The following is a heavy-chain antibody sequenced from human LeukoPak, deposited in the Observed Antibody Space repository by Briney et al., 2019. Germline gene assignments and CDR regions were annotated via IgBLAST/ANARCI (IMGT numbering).Heavy chain of an antibody. CDR1: GGSISSGGYS. D-gene: IGHD5-18*01. CDR2: IYHSEST. CDR3: ARFRGYNNAFDI. V-gene: IGHV4-30-2*01. J-gene: IGHJ3*02. Sequence: SETLSLTCAVSGGSISSGGYSWSWIRQPPGKGLEWIGYIYHSESTYYNPSLKSRVTISVDRSKNQFSLKLSSVTAADTAVYYCARFRGYNNAFDIWGQGTMVTVSS.